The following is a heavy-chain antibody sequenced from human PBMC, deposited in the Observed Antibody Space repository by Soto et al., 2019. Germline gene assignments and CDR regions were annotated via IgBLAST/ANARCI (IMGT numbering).Heavy chain of an antibody. Sequence: GGSLRLSCAASGFTFSSYAMSWVRQAPGKGLEWVSAISGSGGSTYYADSVKGRFTISRDNSKNTLYLQMNSLRAEDTAVYYCAKGGYSSSWYVNWFDPWGQGTLVTVSS. CDR2: ISGSGGST. CDR3: AKGGYSSSWYVNWFDP. CDR1: GFTFSSYA. V-gene: IGHV3-23*01. J-gene: IGHJ5*02. D-gene: IGHD6-13*01.